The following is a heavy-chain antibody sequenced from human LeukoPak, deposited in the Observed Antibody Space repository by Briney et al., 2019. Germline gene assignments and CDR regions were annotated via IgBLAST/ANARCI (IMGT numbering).Heavy chain of an antibody. V-gene: IGHV1-2*02. J-gene: IGHJ6*03. Sequence: ASVKVSCKASGYTFTGYYMHWVRQAPGQGLEWMGWINPNSGGANYAQKFQGRVTMTRDTSISTAYMGLSRLRSDDTAVYYCARGSGWYNYYYYYMDVWGKGTTVTVSS. CDR3: ARGSGWYNYYYYYMDV. CDR1: GYTFTGYY. CDR2: INPNSGGA. D-gene: IGHD6-19*01.